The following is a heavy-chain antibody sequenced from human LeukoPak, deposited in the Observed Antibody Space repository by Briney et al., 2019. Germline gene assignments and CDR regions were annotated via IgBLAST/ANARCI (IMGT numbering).Heavy chain of an antibody. CDR1: GGSISSVTDY. J-gene: IGHJ4*02. CDR3: ARHERTSYCNGGSCELLDD. CDR2: VYYTGSN. D-gene: IGHD2-15*01. Sequence: PSETLSPTCTVSGGSISSVTDYWGWIRQPPGKGLEWIGVVYYTGSNYNNPSLKRRVTLSVDTSKNQFALKLSSVTAADTAVYYCARHERTSYCNGGSCELLDDWGQGTLVTVSS. V-gene: IGHV4-39*01.